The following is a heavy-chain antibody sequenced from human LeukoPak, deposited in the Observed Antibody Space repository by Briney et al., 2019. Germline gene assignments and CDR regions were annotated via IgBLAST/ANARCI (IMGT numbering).Heavy chain of an antibody. J-gene: IGHJ4*02. CDR3: ARDSPGTTASDY. Sequence: PGGSLRLSCAASGFTFYTYRMNWVRQAPGKGLEWVSSISASGSYIYYADSLKGRFTISRDNTKNSLFLQMNSLRAEDTAVYYCARDSPGTTASDYWGQGTLVTVSS. CDR1: GFTFYTYR. D-gene: IGHD1-1*01. CDR2: ISASGSYI. V-gene: IGHV3-21*01.